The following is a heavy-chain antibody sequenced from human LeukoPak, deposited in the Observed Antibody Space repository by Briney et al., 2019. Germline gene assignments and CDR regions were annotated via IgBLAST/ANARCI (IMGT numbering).Heavy chain of an antibody. V-gene: IGHV3-33*01. CDR3: ARRAYGSGTYHDFDI. CDR2: IWYDGSNK. J-gene: IGHJ3*02. D-gene: IGHD3-10*01. CDR1: GFTFSSYG. Sequence: PGRSLRLSCAASGFTFSSYGMHWVRQAPGKGLEWVAVIWYDGSNKYYVDSVKGRFTISRDNSRNTLYLQMNSLRAEDTAVYYCARRAYGSGTYHDFDIWGQGTMVTVSS.